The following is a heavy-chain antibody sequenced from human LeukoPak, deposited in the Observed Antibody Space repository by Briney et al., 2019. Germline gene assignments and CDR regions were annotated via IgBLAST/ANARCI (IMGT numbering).Heavy chain of an antibody. D-gene: IGHD3-22*01. V-gene: IGHV3-30*03. CDR2: ISYDGSNK. J-gene: IGHJ4*02. Sequence: GGSLRLSCAASGFTFSSYGMHWVRQAPGKGLEWVAVISYDGSNKYYADSVKGRFTISRDNSKNTLYLQMNSLRAEDTAVYYCALPGGNYYDSNEYFDYWGQGTLVTVSS. CDR1: GFTFSSYG. CDR3: ALPGGNYYDSNEYFDY.